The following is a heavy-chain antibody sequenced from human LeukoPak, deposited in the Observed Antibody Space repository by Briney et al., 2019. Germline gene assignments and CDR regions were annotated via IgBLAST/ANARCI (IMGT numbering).Heavy chain of an antibody. J-gene: IGHJ4*02. D-gene: IGHD5-24*01. Sequence: SETLSLTCTVSGGSISSYYWSWIRQPPGKGLEWIGYIYYSGSTNYNPSLKSRVTISVDTSKNQFSLKLSSVTAADTAVYYCARLADGRDGYSYYFDYWGQGTLVTVSS. CDR2: IYYSGST. V-gene: IGHV4-59*08. CDR3: ARLADGRDGYSYYFDY. CDR1: GGSISSYY.